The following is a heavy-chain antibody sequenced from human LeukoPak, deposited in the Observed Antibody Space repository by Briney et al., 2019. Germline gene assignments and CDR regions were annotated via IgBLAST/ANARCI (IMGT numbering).Heavy chain of an antibody. Sequence: HGESLKISCKGSGYSFTSYWISWVRQMPGKGLEWLGRIDPSDSYTNYSPSFQGHVAISADKSISTAYLQWSSLKASDTAMYYCARQYSGYDSWFDPWGQGTLVTVSS. CDR1: GYSFTSYW. V-gene: IGHV5-10-1*01. D-gene: IGHD5-12*01. CDR3: ARQYSGYDSWFDP. CDR2: IDPSDSYT. J-gene: IGHJ5*02.